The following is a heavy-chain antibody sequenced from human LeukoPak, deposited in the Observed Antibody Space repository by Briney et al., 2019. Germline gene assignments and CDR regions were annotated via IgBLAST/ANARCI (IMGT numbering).Heavy chain of an antibody. Sequence: GGSLRLSCAASGFTFSNYWMHWVRQAPGKGLVWVSRINSDGSSTNYADSVKGRFTISGDNAKNTLYLQMNSLRAEDTAIYYCVRDPQRHYLGVAVAGRRRWFDPWGQGTLVTVSS. CDR2: INSDGSST. J-gene: IGHJ5*02. V-gene: IGHV3-74*01. D-gene: IGHD6-13*01. CDR1: GFTFSNYW. CDR3: VRDPQRHYLGVAVAGRRRWFDP.